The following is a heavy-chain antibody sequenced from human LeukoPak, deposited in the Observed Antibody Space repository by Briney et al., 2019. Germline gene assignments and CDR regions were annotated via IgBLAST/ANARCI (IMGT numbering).Heavy chain of an antibody. CDR3: ARRGYYDSSGYDY. Sequence: PGGSLRLSCAASGFTFSSYGMSWVRQAPGKGLEWVSAISGSGGSTYYADSVKGRFTISRDNSKNTLYLQINSLRAEDTAIYYCARRGYYDSSGYDYWGQETLVTVSS. CDR2: ISGSGGST. CDR1: GFTFSSYG. J-gene: IGHJ4*02. D-gene: IGHD3-22*01. V-gene: IGHV3-23*01.